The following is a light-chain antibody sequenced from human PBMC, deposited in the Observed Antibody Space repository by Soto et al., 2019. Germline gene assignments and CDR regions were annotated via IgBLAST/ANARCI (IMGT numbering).Light chain of an antibody. J-gene: IGKJ1*01. Sequence: DIVMTQSPLSLPVTPGEPASISCRSSQSLLHSNGYNYLDWYLQKPGQSPQILIYLGSHRASGVPDRFRGSGSGTDFTLKISRVEAEDVGVYYCMQALHTPWTFGQGTKVEIK. V-gene: IGKV2-28*01. CDR3: MQALHTPWT. CDR2: LGS. CDR1: QSLLHSNGYNY.